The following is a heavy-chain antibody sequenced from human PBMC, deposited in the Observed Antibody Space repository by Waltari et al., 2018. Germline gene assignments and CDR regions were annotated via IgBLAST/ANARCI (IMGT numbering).Heavy chain of an antibody. CDR3: AKDGCGSGGACYFSHY. CDR2: ISASGGST. V-gene: IGHV3-23*01. CDR1: GFTFRTNA. J-gene: IGHJ4*02. Sequence: EVQLLESGGGLVQPGGSLRLSCAASGFTFRTNAMTWVRQAPGKGLEWVSGISASGGSTYSADSVKGRFTISRDNSKNTLYLQMNSLRAEDTAVYYCAKDGCGSGGACYFSHYWGQGTLVTVSS. D-gene: IGHD2-15*01.